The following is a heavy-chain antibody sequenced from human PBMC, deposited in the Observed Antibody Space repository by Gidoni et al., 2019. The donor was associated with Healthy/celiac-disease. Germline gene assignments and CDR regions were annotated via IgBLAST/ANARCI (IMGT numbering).Heavy chain of an antibody. Sequence: EVQLLESGGGLVQPGGSLRLSCAASGFTFSSYAMSWVRQAPGKGLEWVSAIIGSGGSTYYADSVKGRFTISRDNSKNTLYLQMNSLRAEDTAVYYCAKVDTAMVTPGTLGFWGQGTMVTVSS. J-gene: IGHJ3*01. V-gene: IGHV3-23*01. CDR3: AKVDTAMVTPGTLGF. CDR1: GFTFSSYA. D-gene: IGHD5-18*01. CDR2: IIGSGGST.